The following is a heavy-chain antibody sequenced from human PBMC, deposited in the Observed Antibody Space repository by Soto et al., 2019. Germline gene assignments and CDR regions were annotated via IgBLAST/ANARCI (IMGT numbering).Heavy chain of an antibody. D-gene: IGHD3-9*01. CDR2: IYYSGST. Sequence: QVQLQESGPGLVKPSQTLSLTCTVSRDSISSGGYYWSWIRQHPGKGLEWIAHIYYSGSTYYNPSLKSRVTISVDTYKNQFSLKLSSVTEADTAVYYCARSPHFDGYNDYWGQGTLVTVSS. V-gene: IGHV4-31*03. J-gene: IGHJ4*02. CDR3: ARSPHFDGYNDY. CDR1: RDSISSGGYY.